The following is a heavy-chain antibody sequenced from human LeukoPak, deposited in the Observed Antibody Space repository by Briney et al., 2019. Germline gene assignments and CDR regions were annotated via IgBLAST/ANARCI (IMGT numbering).Heavy chain of an antibody. CDR2: ISDHGKSR. Sequence: GGSLRLSCAASGFTFSNYEMNWVRQTPGKGLEWVSYISDHGKSRNYVDSVKGLFTISRDDSKNTLYLQMNSLRVEDTAVYYCARDRIGKYSIDYWGQGTLVTASS. J-gene: IGHJ4*02. CDR1: GFTFSNYE. CDR3: ARDRIGKYSIDY. D-gene: IGHD2-15*01. V-gene: IGHV3-48*03.